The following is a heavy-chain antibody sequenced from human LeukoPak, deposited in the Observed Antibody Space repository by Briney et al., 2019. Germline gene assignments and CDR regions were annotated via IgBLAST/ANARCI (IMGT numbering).Heavy chain of an antibody. Sequence: GSLRLSCAASGFTFSSYWMSWVRQAPGKGLAWVANIIEGGDVKYYVDSVKGRFTISRDNTKNSLYLQMTSLRADDTAVYYCARVGKNGWDFDHWGQGTLVTVSS. D-gene: IGHD6-19*01. CDR3: ARVGKNGWDFDH. CDR1: GFTFSSYW. J-gene: IGHJ4*02. CDR2: IIEGGDVK. V-gene: IGHV3-7*01.